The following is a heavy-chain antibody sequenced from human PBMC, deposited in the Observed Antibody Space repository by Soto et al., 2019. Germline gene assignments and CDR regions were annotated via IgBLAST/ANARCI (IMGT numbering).Heavy chain of an antibody. CDR3: GKPDLYCSIISCYEN. CDR1: GFTSSNYA. CDR2: ISGSGGST. D-gene: IGHD2-2*01. V-gene: IGHV3-23*01. Sequence: EGSLRLSCEGTGFTSSNYAMSLVRQAPGKGLEWVSVISGSGGSTYYADSVKGRFTISRDNSKNTLYLQMNSLRAEDTAVYYCGKPDLYCSIISCYENRGQETLVAISS. J-gene: IGHJ4*02.